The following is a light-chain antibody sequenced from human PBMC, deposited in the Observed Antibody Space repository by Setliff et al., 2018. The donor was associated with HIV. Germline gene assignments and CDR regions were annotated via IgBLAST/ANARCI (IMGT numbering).Light chain of an antibody. CDR2: DVS. V-gene: IGLV2-14*03. J-gene: IGLJ1*01. Sequence: QSALTQPASVSGSPGQVITVSCTGTRSDVGAYNSVSWFQQHPGRAPKLIIFDVSSRPSGVSNRFSGSKFGNTASLTISGLQTEDEADYYCDSYTSTGIDAFGTGTKVTVL. CDR3: DSYTSTGIDA. CDR1: RSDVGAYNS.